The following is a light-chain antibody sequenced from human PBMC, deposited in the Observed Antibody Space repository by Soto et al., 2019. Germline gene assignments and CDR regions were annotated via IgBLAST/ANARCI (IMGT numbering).Light chain of an antibody. CDR1: QSISNW. Sequence: ASVGDRVTITCRASQSISNWLAWYQQKPGKAPKLLIYKASSLESGVPSRFSGSGSGTEFTLTIRSLQPDDFATYYCQQYYTYSSLTFGGGTKVDIK. CDR2: KAS. V-gene: IGKV1-5*03. J-gene: IGKJ4*01. CDR3: QQYYTYSSLT.